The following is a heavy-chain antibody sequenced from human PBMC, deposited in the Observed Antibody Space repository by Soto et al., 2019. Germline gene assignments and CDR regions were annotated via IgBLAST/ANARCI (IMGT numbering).Heavy chain of an antibody. CDR1: VFTLIIYP. V-gene: IGHV3-23*01. Sequence: GRSLLVSCAPSVFTLIIYPMIWVRQAPGKGREWVSAISGSGGSTYYADSGKGRFTISRDKSKKTLNLPMNSLRAEDTAVYYCAKVYPRWCDPWGQGTLVTVSS. CDR3: AKVYPRWCDP. J-gene: IGHJ5*02. CDR2: ISGSGGST.